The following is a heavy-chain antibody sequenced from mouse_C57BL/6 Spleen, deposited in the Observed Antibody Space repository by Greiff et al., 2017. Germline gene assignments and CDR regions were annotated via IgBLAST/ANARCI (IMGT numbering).Heavy chain of an antibody. CDR2: INPSTGGT. CDR1: GYSFTGYY. CDR3: ARSQGYSNPWFAY. J-gene: IGHJ3*01. Sequence: VQLQQSGPELVKPGASVKISCKASGYSFTGYYMNWVKQSPEKSLEWIGEINPSTGGTTYNQKFKAKATLTVDKSSSTAYMQLKSLTSEDSAVYYCARSQGYSNPWFAYGGQGTLVTVSA. D-gene: IGHD2-5*01. V-gene: IGHV1-42*01.